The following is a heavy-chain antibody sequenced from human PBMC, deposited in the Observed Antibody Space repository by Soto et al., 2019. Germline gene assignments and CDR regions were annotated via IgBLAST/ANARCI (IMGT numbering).Heavy chain of an antibody. CDR2: VNPSGGST. D-gene: IGHD1-7*01. V-gene: IGHV1-46*03. CDR1: GYTFTSYY. J-gene: IGHJ5*02. CDR3: ARDHELELLDRQAARFDP. Sequence: VKVSCKASGYTFTSYYMHWVRQAPGQGLEWMGIVNPSGGSTSYAQKFQGRVTMTRDTSTSTVYMELSSLRSEDTAVYYCARDHELELLDRQAARFDPWGQGTLVTVSS.